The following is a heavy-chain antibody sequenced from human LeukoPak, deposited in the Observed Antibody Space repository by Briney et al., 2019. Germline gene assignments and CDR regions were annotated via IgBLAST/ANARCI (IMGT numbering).Heavy chain of an antibody. D-gene: IGHD5-24*01. Sequence: ASVTVSCKASGYSFSSYGISWVRQAPTQGLEWMGWISAYNGNTNYAQKYQDRVTMTTDRSRSTAYIEVRSLISDDTAVYYCARSLQVGLLEYWGQGTLVTVSS. CDR2: ISAYNGNT. CDR3: ARSLQVGLLEY. CDR1: GYSFSSYG. V-gene: IGHV1-18*01. J-gene: IGHJ4*02.